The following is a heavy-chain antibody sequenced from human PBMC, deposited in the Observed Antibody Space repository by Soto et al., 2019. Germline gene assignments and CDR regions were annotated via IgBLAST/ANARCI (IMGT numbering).Heavy chain of an antibody. CDR2: ISGSGTIT. CDR3: AEWARYCSGADCRA. Sequence: VQLLESGGGLVQPGGSLRLSCAASGFPFSSRAMSWVRQAPGKGLEWVSAISGSGTITYYADSVKGRFTISRDTSKNTLYLQMNSLRAGDTAVYYCAEWARYCSGADCRAWGQGTLVTVSS. V-gene: IGHV3-23*01. D-gene: IGHD2-15*01. J-gene: IGHJ5*02. CDR1: GFPFSSRA.